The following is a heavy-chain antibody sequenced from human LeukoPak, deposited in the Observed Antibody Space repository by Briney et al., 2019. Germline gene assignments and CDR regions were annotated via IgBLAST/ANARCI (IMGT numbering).Heavy chain of an antibody. D-gene: IGHD1-26*01. V-gene: IGHV3-30*09. J-gene: IGHJ4*02. Sequence: GRSLRLSCAASGFTFSNYAIHWVRQAPGKGLEWVAVISYDGSNKYYADSVKGRFAISRDNSKNTLFLQMNNLRAEDTAVYYCARVDWEDSGSYYFDYWGQGTLVTVSS. CDR1: GFTFSNYA. CDR3: ARVDWEDSGSYYFDY. CDR2: ISYDGSNK.